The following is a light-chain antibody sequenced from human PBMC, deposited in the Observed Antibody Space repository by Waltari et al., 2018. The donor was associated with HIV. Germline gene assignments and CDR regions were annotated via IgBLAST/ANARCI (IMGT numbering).Light chain of an antibody. CDR3: QVWHYTVV. J-gene: IGLJ3*02. CDR2: KDT. CDR1: DIGFKD. V-gene: IGLV3-9*01. Sequence: SYELTQPLSVSVVLGQTARLTCGGRDIGFKDVHWYQQKPGQAPLLAIYKDTNRPSGIPGRFSGSKSRNTATLTISGVQAGDEAAYYCQVWHYTVVFGGGTNLTVL.